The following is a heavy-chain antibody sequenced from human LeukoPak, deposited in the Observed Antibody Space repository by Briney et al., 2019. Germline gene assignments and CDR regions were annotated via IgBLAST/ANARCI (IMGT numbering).Heavy chain of an antibody. CDR2: IKTGGSQI. CDR3: AELGITMIGGV. V-gene: IGHV3-7*01. D-gene: IGHD3-10*02. Sequence: GGSLRLSCVASGFSFSSYWMTWVRQAPGKGLEWVANIKTGGSQIFYVDSVKGRFTISRDNAKNSLFLQMSNLRDEDTAVYYCAELGITMIGGVWGKGTTVTISS. CDR1: GFSFSSYW. J-gene: IGHJ6*04.